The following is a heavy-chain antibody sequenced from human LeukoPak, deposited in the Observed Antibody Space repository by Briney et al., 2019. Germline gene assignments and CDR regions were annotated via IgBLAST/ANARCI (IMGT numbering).Heavy chain of an antibody. V-gene: IGHV5-51*01. CDR1: GYSVTSYW. Sequence: GESLKISCKGSGYSVTSYWIGCVRQMPGKGLEWMGIIYPGDSDTRYSPSFQGQVTISADKSISTAYLQWSSLKASDTAMYYCARSQYQPLLLPDYWGQGTLVTVSS. D-gene: IGHD2-2*01. J-gene: IGHJ4*02. CDR2: IYPGDSDT. CDR3: ARSQYQPLLLPDY.